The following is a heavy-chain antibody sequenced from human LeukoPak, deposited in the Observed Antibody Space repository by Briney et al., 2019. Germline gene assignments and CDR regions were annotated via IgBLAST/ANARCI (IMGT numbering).Heavy chain of an antibody. D-gene: IGHD3-9*01. V-gene: IGHV3-30*18. CDR2: ISYDGSNK. CDR1: GFIFNTFW. CDR3: AKDRRDILTGYFDY. Sequence: GGSLRLSCAASGFIFNTFWMNWVRQAPGKGLEWVAVISYDGSNKYYADSVKGRFTISRDNSKNTLYLQMNSLRAEDTAVYYCAKDRRDILTGYFDYWGQGTLVTVSS. J-gene: IGHJ4*02.